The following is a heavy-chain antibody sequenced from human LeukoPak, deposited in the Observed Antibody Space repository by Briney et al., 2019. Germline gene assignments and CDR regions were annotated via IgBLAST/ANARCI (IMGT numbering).Heavy chain of an antibody. CDR3: ATTVTTLYYYGTDV. Sequence: SRVKGACNASGGTFSSYAISWVRQAPGQGLEWMGRIIPILGIANHALKFQGRVTITADKSTSTAYMELSSLRSEDTAVYYCATTVTTLYYYGTDVWGEGTADTVSS. D-gene: IGHD4-11*01. J-gene: IGHJ6*04. V-gene: IGHV1-69*04. CDR1: GGTFSSYA. CDR2: IIPILGIA.